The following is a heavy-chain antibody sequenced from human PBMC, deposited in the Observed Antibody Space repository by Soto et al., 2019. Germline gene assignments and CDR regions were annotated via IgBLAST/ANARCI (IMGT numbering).Heavy chain of an antibody. CDR1: GGSISSSSYY. Sequence: ETLSLTCTVSGGSISSSSYYWGWIRQPPGKGLECIGSIYYSGSTYYNPSLKSRVTISVDTSKNQFSLKLSSVTAADTAVYXXXXXXSGXRXYYMAVWGKRTTVTVSS. J-gene: IGHJ6*03. CDR3: XXXXSGXRXYYMAV. V-gene: IGHV4-39*01. D-gene: IGHD1-1*01. CDR2: IYYSGST.